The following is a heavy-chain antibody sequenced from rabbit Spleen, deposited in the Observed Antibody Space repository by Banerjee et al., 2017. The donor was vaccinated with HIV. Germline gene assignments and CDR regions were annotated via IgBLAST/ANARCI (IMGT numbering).Heavy chain of an antibody. CDR2: IDIGSSGFT. CDR3: ARTTGSYNYAMDL. Sequence: QSLEESGGDLVKPGAPLTLTCTASGFSFGRNYDMCWVRQPPGKGLEWIACIDIGSSGFTYFASWAKGRFTISKTSSTTVTLQMTSLPVADTATYFCARTTGSYNYAMDLWGPGTLVTV. CDR1: GFSFGRNYD. D-gene: IGHD5-1*01. V-gene: IGHV1S40*01. J-gene: IGHJ6*01.